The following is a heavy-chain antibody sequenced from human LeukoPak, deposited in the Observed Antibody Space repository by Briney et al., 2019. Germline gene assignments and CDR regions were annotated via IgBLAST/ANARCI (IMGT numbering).Heavy chain of an antibody. V-gene: IGHV4-31*03. CDR3: ARLPDYYDSSGY. CDR1: GGSISSGGYY. D-gene: IGHD3-22*01. CDR2: VYCSGST. Sequence: SETLSLTCTVSGGSISSGGYYWSWIRQHPGKGLEWIGYVYCSGSTYYNPSLKSRVTISVDTSKNQFSLKLSSVTAADTAVYYCARLPDYYDSSGYWGQGTLVTVSS. J-gene: IGHJ4*02.